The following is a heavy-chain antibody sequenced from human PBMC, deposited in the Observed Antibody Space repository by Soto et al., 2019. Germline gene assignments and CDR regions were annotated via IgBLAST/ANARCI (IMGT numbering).Heavy chain of an antibody. CDR3: ASLTAGTIVDY. V-gene: IGHV1-3*01. D-gene: IGHD6-13*01. CDR2: INPNSGNT. J-gene: IGHJ4*02. CDR1: GYTFTGYS. Sequence: GASVKVSCKASGYTFTGYSMHWVRQAPGQGLEWMGWINPNSGNTKYSQKFQGRVTITRDTSASTAYMELSSLRSEDTAVYYCASLTAGTIVDYWGQGTLVTVSS.